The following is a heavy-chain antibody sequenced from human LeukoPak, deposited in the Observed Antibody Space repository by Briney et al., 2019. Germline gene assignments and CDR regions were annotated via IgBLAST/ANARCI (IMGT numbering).Heavy chain of an antibody. CDR1: GYSFTSYG. CDR3: ARESSAGGYQNDY. CDR2: ISAHNGAT. V-gene: IGHV1-18*01. J-gene: IGHJ4*02. Sequence: GASVKVSCKASGYSFTSYGISWVRQAPGQGLEWMGWISAHNGATNYAQKFQGRIIMTIDTSTNTAYMVVRSLRSDDTAVYYCARESSAGGYQNDYWGQGTLVTVSS. D-gene: IGHD3-10*01.